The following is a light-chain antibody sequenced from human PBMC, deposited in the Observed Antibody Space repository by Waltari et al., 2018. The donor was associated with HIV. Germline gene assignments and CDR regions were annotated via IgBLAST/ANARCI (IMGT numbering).Light chain of an antibody. Sequence: SYELTQPPSVSVSPGQTARIPCPGDPTSSKHPSWYQQKPGQAPILVIFKDSERPSGMPERFSGSISGTTVTLTISEVQTEDEADYYCQSADHSDSCVFGTGTTLTVL. CDR1: PTSSKH. CDR3: QSADHSDSCV. V-gene: IGLV3-25*03. CDR2: KDS. J-gene: IGLJ1*01.